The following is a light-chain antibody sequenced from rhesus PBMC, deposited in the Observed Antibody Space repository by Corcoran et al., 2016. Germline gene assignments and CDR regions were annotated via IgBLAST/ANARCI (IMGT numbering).Light chain of an antibody. J-gene: IGKJ4*01. Sequence: EIIMTQSPATLSLSPGERATLSCRTSQSVSSNLAWYQQKPGQAPRLLFYDASHRATGVPERVSGSGSGTDFTLTISSLEAEDVGVSYCKQESNWPLTFGGGTKVEIK. CDR3: KQESNWPLT. CDR1: QSVSSN. V-gene: IGKV3-35*01. CDR2: DAS.